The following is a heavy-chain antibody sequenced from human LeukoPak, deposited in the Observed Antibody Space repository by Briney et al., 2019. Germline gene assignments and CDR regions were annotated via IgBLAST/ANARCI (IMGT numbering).Heavy chain of an antibody. CDR2: ISTRNSTI. CDR1: GFPFSSYS. D-gene: IGHD2-2*01. Sequence: GGSLRLSCAVSGFPFSSYSMNWVRQAPGKGLEWVSYISTRNSTIYYTESVKGRFTISRDNANSSLYLQMNSLRAEDTAVYYCARAGSTSFDYWGQGTLVTVSS. V-gene: IGHV3-48*01. CDR3: ARAGSTSFDY. J-gene: IGHJ4*02.